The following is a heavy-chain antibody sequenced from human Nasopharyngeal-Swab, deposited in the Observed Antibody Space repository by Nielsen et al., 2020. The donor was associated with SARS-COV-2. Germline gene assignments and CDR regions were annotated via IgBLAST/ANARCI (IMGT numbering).Heavy chain of an antibody. CDR3: AKAQRTDTYGFECFDH. CDR1: GFTFENYA. J-gene: IGHJ4*02. Sequence: GGSLRLSCAASGFTFENYAMHWVRQPPGKGLEWVSGITWNSGNKGYAESVQGRFTISRDNARNSLYLQMDSLRAEDTALYYCAKAQRTDTYGFECFDHWGQGTLVTVSS. V-gene: IGHV3-9*01. D-gene: IGHD5-18*01. CDR2: ITWNSGNK.